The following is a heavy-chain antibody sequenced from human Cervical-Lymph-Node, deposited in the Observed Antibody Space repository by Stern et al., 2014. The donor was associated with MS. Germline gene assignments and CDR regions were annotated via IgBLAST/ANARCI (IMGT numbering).Heavy chain of an antibody. D-gene: IGHD3-16*01. Sequence: VQLVQSGGGLIQPGGSLRLSCAASEFTVSSNYMSWVRQAPGKGLEWVSVLYSGGSTYYADSVKGRFTVSRDNSTDTLYLQMHSLRVEDPAVYYWARGLGLWGQGTMVTVSS. CDR3: ARGLGL. J-gene: IGHJ3*01. CDR2: LYSGGST. CDR1: EFTVSSNY. V-gene: IGHV3-53*01.